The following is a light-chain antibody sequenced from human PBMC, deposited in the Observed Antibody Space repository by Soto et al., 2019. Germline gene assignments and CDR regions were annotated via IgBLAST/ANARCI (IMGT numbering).Light chain of an antibody. CDR3: SASTSSNTFV. Sequence: QSALTQPASVSVAPGQSITISCTGTNSDVNYVSWHQQHPGKAPKLTIYEVINRSSGVSTRFSGSKSGNTASLTISGLQAEDEADYYRSASTSSNTFVFGTGTKVTVL. J-gene: IGLJ1*01. CDR1: NSDVNY. V-gene: IGLV2-14*01. CDR2: EVI.